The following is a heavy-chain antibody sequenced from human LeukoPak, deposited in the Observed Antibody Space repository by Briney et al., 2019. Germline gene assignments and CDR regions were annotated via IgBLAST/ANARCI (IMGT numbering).Heavy chain of an antibody. J-gene: IGHJ1*01. CDR1: GGSFSDYY. Sequence: SETLSLTCAVYGGSFSDYYCTWFRQPPGKGLEWIGEINHSGSTDYSPSLKSRVTISVDTSMNQFSLKLSSVTAADMAVYYCAHSSGYQQHWGQGTLVTVSS. CDR2: INHSGST. CDR3: AHSSGYQQH. D-gene: IGHD3-22*01. V-gene: IGHV4-34*01.